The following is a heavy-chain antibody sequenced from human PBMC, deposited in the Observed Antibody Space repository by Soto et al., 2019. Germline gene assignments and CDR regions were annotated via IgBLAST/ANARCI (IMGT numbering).Heavy chain of an antibody. Sequence: ASVKVSCKASGYTFTGYYMHWVRQAPGQGLEWMGWINPNSGGTNYAQKFQGWVTMTRDTSISTAYMELSRLRSDDTAVYYCARASDQLLLYNWFDPWGQGTLVTVSS. CDR3: ARASDQLLLYNWFDP. CDR1: GYTFTGYY. D-gene: IGHD2-2*01. V-gene: IGHV1-2*04. J-gene: IGHJ5*02. CDR2: INPNSGGT.